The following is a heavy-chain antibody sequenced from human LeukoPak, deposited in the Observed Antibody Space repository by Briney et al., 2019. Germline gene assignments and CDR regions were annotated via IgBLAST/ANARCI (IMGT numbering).Heavy chain of an antibody. Sequence: SETLSLTCTVSGGSVSSSDYYWDWMRQPPGKGLEWIGSIYYSGSTYYNPSLKSRVTISVDTSKNQFSLKLSSVTAADTAVYYCARVGVGGYDLDVWGQGTTVTVSS. CDR2: IYYSGST. V-gene: IGHV4-39*07. CDR3: ARVGVGGYDLDV. J-gene: IGHJ6*02. D-gene: IGHD3-10*01. CDR1: GGSVSSSDYY.